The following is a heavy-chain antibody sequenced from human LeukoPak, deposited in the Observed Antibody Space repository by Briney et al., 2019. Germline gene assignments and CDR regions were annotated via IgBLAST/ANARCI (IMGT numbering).Heavy chain of an antibody. CDR1: GGSISSGGYS. V-gene: IGHV4-30-4*07. CDR2: IYYSGST. D-gene: IGHD3-3*01. J-gene: IGHJ6*03. Sequence: SQTLSLTCAVSGGSISSGGYSWSWIRQPPGKGLEWIGYIYYSGSTYYNPSLKSRVTISVDTSKNQFSLKLSSVTAADTAVYYCARVPTIFGVVIASRVRYYYMDVWGKGTTVTVSS. CDR3: ARVPTIFGVVIASRVRYYYMDV.